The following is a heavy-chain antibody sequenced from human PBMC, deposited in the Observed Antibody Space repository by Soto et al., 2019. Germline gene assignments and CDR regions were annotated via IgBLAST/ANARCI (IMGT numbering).Heavy chain of an antibody. Sequence: CWRASGCNISVICVSRVSQAKGKGLEWVSVIYSGGSTYYADSVKGRFTISRDNSKNTLYLQMNSLRAEDTAVYYCAIDMYYYDRSGTTGWNFDISAQPTMVTV. CDR2: IYSGGST. V-gene: IGHV3-53*01. CDR1: GCNISVIC. CDR3: AIDMYYYDRSGTTGWNFDI. D-gene: IGHD3-22*01. J-gene: IGHJ3*02.